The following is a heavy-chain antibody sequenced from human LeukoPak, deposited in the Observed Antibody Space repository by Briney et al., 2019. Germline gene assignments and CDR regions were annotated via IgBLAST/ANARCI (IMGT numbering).Heavy chain of an antibody. CDR1: GFTFSSYA. Sequence: PGGSLRLSCAASGFTFSSYAMSWVRQAPEEGLEWVSAISGSGGSTYYADSVKGRFTISRDKSKNTLYLQMNSLRAEDTAVYFCAKVGYCTTRCYNLEYWGQGTLVTVSS. CDR3: AKVGYCTTRCYNLEY. CDR2: ISGSGGST. V-gene: IGHV3-23*01. D-gene: IGHD2-8*01. J-gene: IGHJ4*02.